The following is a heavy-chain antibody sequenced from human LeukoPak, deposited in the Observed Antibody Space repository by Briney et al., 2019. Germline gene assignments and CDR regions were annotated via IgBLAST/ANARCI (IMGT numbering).Heavy chain of an antibody. D-gene: IGHD3-3*01. Sequence: ASVKVSCKASGYAFTSYDINWVRQATGQGLEWMGWMNPNSGNTGYAQKFQGRVTMTRNTSISTAYMELSSLRSEDTAVYYCATFDFWSDLYYGMDVWGQGTTVTVSS. J-gene: IGHJ6*02. CDR2: MNPNSGNT. CDR3: ATFDFWSDLYYGMDV. CDR1: GYAFTSYD. V-gene: IGHV1-8*01.